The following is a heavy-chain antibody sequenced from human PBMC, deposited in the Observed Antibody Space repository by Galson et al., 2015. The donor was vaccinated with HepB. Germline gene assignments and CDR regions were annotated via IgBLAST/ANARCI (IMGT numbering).Heavy chain of an antibody. CDR2: IYPGDSDT. CDR1: GYSFTSYW. Sequence: QFGAEVKKPGESLKISCKGSGYSFTSYWIGWVRQMPGKGLEWMGIIYPGDSDTRYSPSFQGQVTISADKSISTAYLQWSSLKASDTAMYYCARQDGDYHNTPHAFDIWGQGTMVTVSS. V-gene: IGHV5-51*01. CDR3: ARQDGDYHNTPHAFDI. D-gene: IGHD4-17*01. J-gene: IGHJ3*02.